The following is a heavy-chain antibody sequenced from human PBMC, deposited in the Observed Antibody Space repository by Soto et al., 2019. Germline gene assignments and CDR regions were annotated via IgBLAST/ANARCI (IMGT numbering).Heavy chain of an antibody. CDR1: GFTFSSSG. D-gene: IGHD1-20*01. Sequence: LRLSCAASGFTFSSSGMHWVRQAPGKGLEWVAVISYDGSNKFYADSVKGRFTISRDNFRNTLYLQMNSLRAEDTAVYYCAKEFHSWNYFDYWGQGTLVTAPQ. CDR2: ISYDGSNK. J-gene: IGHJ4*02. V-gene: IGHV3-30*18. CDR3: AKEFHSWNYFDY.